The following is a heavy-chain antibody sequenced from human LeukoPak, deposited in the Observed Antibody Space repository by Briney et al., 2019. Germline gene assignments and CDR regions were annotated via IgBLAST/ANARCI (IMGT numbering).Heavy chain of an antibody. J-gene: IGHJ4*02. CDR1: GFTFSTYA. D-gene: IGHD2-15*01. CDR3: AKAPWGYCSAGSCYFDN. Sequence: GGSLRLSCAASGFTFSTYAMSWVRQAPGKGLEWVSALSSSGTATNYADSVKGRFTISGDNSKNTLYLQMNSLRAEDTATYFCAKAPWGYCSAGSCYFDNWGQGTLVTVSS. CDR2: LSSSGTAT. V-gene: IGHV3-23*01.